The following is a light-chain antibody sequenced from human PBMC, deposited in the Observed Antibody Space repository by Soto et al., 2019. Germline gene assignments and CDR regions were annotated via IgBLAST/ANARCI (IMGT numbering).Light chain of an antibody. CDR3: QQYGIAPPFT. CDR2: GAS. Sequence: EIVLTQSPGTLSLSPGERATLSCRASQSVSSSYLAWYQQKPGQAPRLLIYGASSSATGIPDRFSGSGSGTDFTLTSSRLEPEDFAVYYCQQYGIAPPFTFGQGTRLEIK. J-gene: IGKJ5*01. V-gene: IGKV3-20*01. CDR1: QSVSSSY.